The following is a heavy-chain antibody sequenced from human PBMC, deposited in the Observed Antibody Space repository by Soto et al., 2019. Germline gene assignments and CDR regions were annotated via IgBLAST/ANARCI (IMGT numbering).Heavy chain of an antibody. CDR3: ARERYYDSSGYPFPFDY. J-gene: IGHJ4*02. D-gene: IGHD3-22*01. CDR2: INYSGST. CDR1: GGSISSGDYY. V-gene: IGHV4-30-4*01. Sequence: QVQLQESGPGLVKPSQTLSLTCPVSGGSISSGDYYWSWIRQPPGKGLEWIGYINYSGSTYHNPSLKSRGSISVDTSKNQFSLNLRSVTAADTAVYYCARERYYDSSGYPFPFDYWGQGTLVTVSS.